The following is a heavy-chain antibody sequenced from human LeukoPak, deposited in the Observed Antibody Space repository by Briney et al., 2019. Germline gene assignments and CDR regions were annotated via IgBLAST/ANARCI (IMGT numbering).Heavy chain of an antibody. V-gene: IGHV3-43*01. CDR1: GFTFDDYS. Sequence: GSLRLSRAASGFTFDDYSMHWVRQGPGKGLEWVSLITWDGETYYADSVKGRVTIFRDNSKDSLYLQMNSLRTEDAALYYCARGMFRKIYYHGMDVWGQGTTVTVSS. D-gene: IGHD3-10*01. CDR3: ARGMFRKIYYHGMDV. J-gene: IGHJ6*02. CDR2: ITWDGET.